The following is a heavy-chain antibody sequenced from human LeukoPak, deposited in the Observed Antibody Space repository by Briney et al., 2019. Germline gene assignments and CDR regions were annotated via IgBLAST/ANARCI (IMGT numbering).Heavy chain of an antibody. J-gene: IGHJ5*02. CDR3: AREGAVPGIDP. Sequence: SETLSLTCAVFGYSIISGFSWGWIRQPPGKGLEWIGTISHSGSTDYKSTLESRLTISMDRSKNQFSLRLTSVTAADTAVYYCAREGAVPGIDPWGQGTLVTVSS. CDR1: GYSIISGFS. D-gene: IGHD3-16*01. CDR2: ISHSGST. V-gene: IGHV4-38-2*02.